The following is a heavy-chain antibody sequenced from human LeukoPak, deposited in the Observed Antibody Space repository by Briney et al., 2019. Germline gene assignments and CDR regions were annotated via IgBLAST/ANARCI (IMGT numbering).Heavy chain of an antibody. CDR3: ASAGHGSGSYYYDYYMDV. J-gene: IGHJ6*03. D-gene: IGHD3-10*01. CDR1: GGTFSSYA. V-gene: IGHV1-69*13. CDR2: IIPIFGTA. Sequence: GASVKVSCKASGGTFSSYAISWVRQAPGQGLEWMGGIIPIFGTANYAQKFQGRVTITADESTSTAYMELSSLRSEDTAVYYCASAGHGSGSYYYDYYMDVWGKGTTVTVSS.